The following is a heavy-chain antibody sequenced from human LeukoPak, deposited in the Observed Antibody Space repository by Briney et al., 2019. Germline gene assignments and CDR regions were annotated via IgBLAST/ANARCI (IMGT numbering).Heavy chain of an antibody. Sequence: GGSLRLSCAASRFTFSSYSMNWVRQAPGKGLEWVAVISYDGSNKYYADSVKGRFTISRDNSKNTLYLQMNSLRAEDTAVYYCARDYYDSSGYYYYYYYMDVWGKGTTVTVSS. J-gene: IGHJ6*03. CDR2: ISYDGSNK. V-gene: IGHV3-30*03. CDR3: ARDYYDSSGYYYYYYYMDV. D-gene: IGHD3-22*01. CDR1: RFTFSSYS.